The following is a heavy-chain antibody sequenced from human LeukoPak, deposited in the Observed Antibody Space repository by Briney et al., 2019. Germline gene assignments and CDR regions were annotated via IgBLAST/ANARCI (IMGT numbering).Heavy chain of an antibody. Sequence: GASVKVSCKASGYTFTSYAISWVRQAPGQGLEWMGRIIPILGIANYAQKFQGRVTITADKSTSTAYMELSSLRSEDTAVYYCARDPTMVRGLTNWFDPWGQGTLVTVSS. V-gene: IGHV1-69*04. CDR1: GYTFTSYA. J-gene: IGHJ5*02. CDR3: ARDPTMVRGLTNWFDP. D-gene: IGHD3-10*01. CDR2: IIPILGIA.